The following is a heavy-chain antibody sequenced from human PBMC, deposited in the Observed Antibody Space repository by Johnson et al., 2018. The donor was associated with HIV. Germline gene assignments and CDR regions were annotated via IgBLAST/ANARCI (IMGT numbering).Heavy chain of an antibody. V-gene: IGHV3-66*02. J-gene: IGHJ3*02. D-gene: IGHD1-7*01. CDR1: GFTVSSNY. CDR2: SWNSGSI. Sequence: VQLVESGGGLVQPGGSLRLSCAASGFTVSSNYMSWVRQAPGKGLEWVSGISWNSGSIGHADSVKGRFTISRDNSKNTLYLQMISLRAEDTAVYLLRKRQELLSDLDDAFDMWGLGTLVTVSS. CDR3: RKRQELLSDLDDAFDM.